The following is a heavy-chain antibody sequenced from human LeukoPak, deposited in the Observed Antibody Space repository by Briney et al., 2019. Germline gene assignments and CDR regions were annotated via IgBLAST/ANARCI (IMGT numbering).Heavy chain of an antibody. V-gene: IGHV5-51*01. D-gene: IGHD2-15*01. CDR1: GYSFTTCW. J-gene: IGHJ4*02. Sequence: GESPKISCKGSGYSFTTCWIGWVRQMPGKGLEWMGIIYPGDSDTRYSPSFQGQVTISADKSISAAYLQWSSLKASDTAMYYCARARYCSGGSCYAEYWGQGTLVTVSS. CDR2: IYPGDSDT. CDR3: ARARYCSGGSCYAEY.